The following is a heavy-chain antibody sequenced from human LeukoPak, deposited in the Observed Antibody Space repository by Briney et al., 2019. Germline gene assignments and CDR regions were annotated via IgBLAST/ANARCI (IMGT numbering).Heavy chain of an antibody. D-gene: IGHD6-13*01. V-gene: IGHV3-7*05. J-gene: IGHJ4*02. CDR3: ARDEPYSSDY. Sequence: GGSLRLSCAASGFTFSNYWMSWVRQTPGKGLEWVANIKHDGSEKYYVDSVKGRFTISRDNAKNSLYLQMNRLRAEDTAVYYCARDEPYSSDYWGQGTLVTVSS. CDR1: GFTFSNYW. CDR2: IKHDGSEK.